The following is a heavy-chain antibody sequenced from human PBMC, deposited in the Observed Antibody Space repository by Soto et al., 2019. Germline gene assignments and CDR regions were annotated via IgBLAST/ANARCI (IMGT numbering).Heavy chain of an antibody. CDR2: INPSGGST. D-gene: IGHD6-13*01. CDR1: GFTFSTYG. Sequence: GGSLRLSCAASGFTFSTYGMHWVRQAPGQGLEWMGIINPSGGSTSYAQKFQGRVTMTRDTSTSTVYMELSSLRSEDTAVYYCARPKRSADGNGLDGMDVWGQGTTVTVSS. J-gene: IGHJ6*02. CDR3: ARPKRSADGNGLDGMDV. V-gene: IGHV1-46*01.